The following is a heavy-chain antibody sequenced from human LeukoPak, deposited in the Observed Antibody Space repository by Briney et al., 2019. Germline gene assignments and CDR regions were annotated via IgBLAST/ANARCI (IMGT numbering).Heavy chain of an antibody. CDR2: IYYGGST. CDR3: ARGGWYKGYFQH. D-gene: IGHD1-1*01. V-gene: IGHV4-59*01. Sequence: SQTLSLTCTASGGSISSYYWSWIRQPPGKGLVWIGYIYYGGSTNYNPSLKSRVTISVDTSKNQFSLKLSSVTAADTAVYYCARGGWYKGYFQHWGQGTLVTVSS. J-gene: IGHJ1*01. CDR1: GGSISSYY.